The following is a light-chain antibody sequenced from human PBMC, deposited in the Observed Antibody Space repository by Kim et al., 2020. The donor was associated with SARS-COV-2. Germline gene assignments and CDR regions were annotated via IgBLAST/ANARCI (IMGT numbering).Light chain of an antibody. Sequence: ASVGDRVTITCQASQDISNYLNWYQQKPGKAPMLLIYDASTLETGVPSRFGGSGSGTDFILTISSLQPEDIATYYCQQYDNFPHTIGQGTRLEIK. CDR2: DAS. CDR3: QQYDNFPHT. J-gene: IGKJ5*01. CDR1: QDISNY. V-gene: IGKV1-33*01.